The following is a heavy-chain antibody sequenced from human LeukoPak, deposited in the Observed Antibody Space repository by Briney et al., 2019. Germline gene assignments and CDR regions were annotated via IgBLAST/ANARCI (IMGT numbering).Heavy chain of an antibody. CDR2: IKPDGSEG. CDR3: ARDRGYKSFDY. D-gene: IGHD3-10*01. Sequence: GGSLRLSCAASGFTFSSSWMTWVRQAPGKGLEWVANIKPDGSEGSYVDSVKGRFTISRDNAKNSLFLQMISLRAEDTAVYYCARDRGYKSFDYWGQGTLVTVSS. V-gene: IGHV3-7*04. J-gene: IGHJ4*02. CDR1: GFTFSSSW.